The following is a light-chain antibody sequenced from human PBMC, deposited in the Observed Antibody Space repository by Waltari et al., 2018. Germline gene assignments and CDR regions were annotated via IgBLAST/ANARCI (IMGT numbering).Light chain of an antibody. Sequence: EKVLTQSPATLSVSPGETATLSCRASQSVSDNVAWYQQKPGHPPRLLIYGATSRAPGVPGRFRGTGSGTQFTLTISSLQSEDFAVYFCEQYSDPPPWTFGQGTKVELK. V-gene: IGKV3-15*01. CDR3: EQYSDPPPWT. J-gene: IGKJ1*01. CDR1: QSVSDN. CDR2: GAT.